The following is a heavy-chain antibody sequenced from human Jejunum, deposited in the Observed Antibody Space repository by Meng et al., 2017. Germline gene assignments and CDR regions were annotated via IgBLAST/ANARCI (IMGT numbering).Heavy chain of an antibody. CDR3: AKVTDASGTYYTSVLDI. Sequence: GESLKISCVASGFTFSSYGMNWVRQAPGKGLEWVSVISGSGGITYYGDSLKGRFTVSRDNSKNTLYLEMDSLRVEDTAVYYCAKVTDASGTYYTSVLDIWGQGTMVTVSS. D-gene: IGHD3-10*01. CDR2: ISGSGGIT. V-gene: IGHV3-23*01. J-gene: IGHJ3*02. CDR1: GFTFSSYG.